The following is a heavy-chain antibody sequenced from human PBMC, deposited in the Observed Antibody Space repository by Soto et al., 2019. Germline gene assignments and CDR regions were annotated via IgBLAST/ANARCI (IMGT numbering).Heavy chain of an antibody. CDR3: ARTRDFWSGNDAFAI. J-gene: IGHJ3*02. CDR1: GGSVSSGSYY. D-gene: IGHD3-3*01. V-gene: IGHV4-61*01. Sequence: QVQLQESGPGLVKPSETLSLTCTVSGGSVSSGSYYWSWIRQPPGKGLEWIGYMYYSGSTNYNPSLKSRVTISLDTSKNQFSLKLSSVSAADTAVYFCARTRDFWSGNDAFAIWGQGTMVTVSS. CDR2: MYYSGST.